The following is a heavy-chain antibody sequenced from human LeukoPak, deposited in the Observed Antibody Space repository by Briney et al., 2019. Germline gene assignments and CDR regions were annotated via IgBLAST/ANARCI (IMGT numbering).Heavy chain of an antibody. CDR2: IHDNGGT. Sequence: SETLSLTCTVSGYSISNGYYWGWIRQPPGKRLEWIGYIHDNGGTNYNPSLKSRVTISLDMSKKQFSLKLTSVTAADTAVYYCARVGRSAYCTSARCYSGDYFDYWGQGTLVTVSS. V-gene: IGHV4-38-2*02. J-gene: IGHJ4*02. CDR1: GYSISNGYY. D-gene: IGHD2-2*01. CDR3: ARVGRSAYCTSARCYSGDYFDY.